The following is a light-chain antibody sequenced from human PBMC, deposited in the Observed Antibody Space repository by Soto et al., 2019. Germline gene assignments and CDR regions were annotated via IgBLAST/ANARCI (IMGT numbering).Light chain of an antibody. CDR2: GAS. CDR1: QSVHSS. Sequence: EIVMTQSPATLSVSPGERATLSCRASQSVHSSLAWYQQKPGQAPRLLIYGASTRATGIPVRFSGSGSGTEFTLTVSSLQSEDFAVYYCQHYKNWPYTFGQGTKVDIK. CDR3: QHYKNWPYT. V-gene: IGKV3-15*01. J-gene: IGKJ2*01.